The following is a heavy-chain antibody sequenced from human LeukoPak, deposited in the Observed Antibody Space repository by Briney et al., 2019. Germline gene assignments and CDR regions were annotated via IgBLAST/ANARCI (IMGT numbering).Heavy chain of an antibody. D-gene: IGHD1/OR15-1a*01. Sequence: AGGSLRLSCAASGFTFSSYGMHWVRQAPGKGLEWVASIWHDGNRKYHADSVEGRFTISRDNSKNTVYVQMNSLRADDTAVYYCTRAAGITGTSRDNWFDPWGQGTLVIVSS. V-gene: IGHV3-33*08. CDR3: TRAAGITGTSRDNWFDP. CDR2: IWHDGNRK. J-gene: IGHJ5*02. CDR1: GFTFSSYG.